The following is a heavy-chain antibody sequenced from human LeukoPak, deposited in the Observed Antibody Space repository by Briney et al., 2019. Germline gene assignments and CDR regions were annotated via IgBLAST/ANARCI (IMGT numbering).Heavy chain of an antibody. J-gene: IGHJ4*02. CDR1: SGSIFSSNW. Sequence: PSETLSLTCAVSSGSIFSSNWWSWVRQPPGKGLEWIGQIFHSGSTNYNPSLKSRVTISVDTSKNQFSLKLSSVTAADTAVYYCARHNGDWKSISLDYWGQGTLVTVSS. CDR3: ARHNGDWKSISLDY. CDR2: IFHSGST. V-gene: IGHV4-4*02. D-gene: IGHD1-1*01.